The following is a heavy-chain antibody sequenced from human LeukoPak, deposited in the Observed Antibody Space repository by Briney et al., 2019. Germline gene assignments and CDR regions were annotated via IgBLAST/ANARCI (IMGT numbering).Heavy chain of an antibody. J-gene: IGHJ4*02. D-gene: IGHD5-18*01. CDR2: IYSGDNT. Sequence: GGSLRLSCAASGFTFSDYAMSWVRQAPGKGLEWLSVIYSGDNTFYADSVKGRFTISRDNYENTVYLQMNSLRAEDTAVYYCARDGEYSYGYGFDYWGQGTLVTVSS. CDR3: ARDGEYSYGYGFDY. V-gene: IGHV3-53*01. CDR1: GFTFSDYA.